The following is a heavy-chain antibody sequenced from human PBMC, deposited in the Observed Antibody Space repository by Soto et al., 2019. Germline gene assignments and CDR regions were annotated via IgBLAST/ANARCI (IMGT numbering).Heavy chain of an antibody. D-gene: IGHD3-10*01. CDR1: GFTFSSNW. CDR2: MNSDGSIT. J-gene: IGHJ4*02. Sequence: GGSLRLSCAASGFTFSSNWMHWVRQAPGKGLVWVSRMNSDGSITNYADSVKGRLTISRDNAKNTLYLQMNSLRAEDTAVYYCARGGGSHSGFLDYWGQGTLVTVSS. V-gene: IGHV3-74*01. CDR3: ARGGGSHSGFLDY.